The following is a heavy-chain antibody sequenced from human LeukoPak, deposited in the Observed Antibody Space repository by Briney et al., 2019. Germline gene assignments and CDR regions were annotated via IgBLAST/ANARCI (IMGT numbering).Heavy chain of an antibody. Sequence: SETLSLTCTVSGGSISSSSYYWGWIRQPPGKGLEWIGSIYYSGSTYYNPSLKSRVTISVDTSKSQFSLKLSSVTAADTAVYYCARVGMVVAATINYYYYMDVWGKGTTVTISS. CDR1: GGSISSSSYY. J-gene: IGHJ6*03. V-gene: IGHV4-39*01. CDR3: ARVGMVVAATINYYYYMDV. D-gene: IGHD2-15*01. CDR2: IYYSGST.